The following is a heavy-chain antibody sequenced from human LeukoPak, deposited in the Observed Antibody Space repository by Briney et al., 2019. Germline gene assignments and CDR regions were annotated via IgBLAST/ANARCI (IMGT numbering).Heavy chain of an antibody. D-gene: IGHD1-1*01. J-gene: IGHJ6*03. CDR3: ATLAGRKTGTDPTHYYYYMDV. V-gene: IGHV1-8*01. CDR2: MNPNSGNT. CDR1: GYTCTSYD. Sequence: SVKVSCKASGYTCTSYDINWVRQATGQGLEWMGWMNPNSGNTGYAQKFQGRVTMTRNTSISTAYMELSSLRSEDTAVYYCATLAGRKTGTDPTHYYYYMDVWGKGTTVTVSS.